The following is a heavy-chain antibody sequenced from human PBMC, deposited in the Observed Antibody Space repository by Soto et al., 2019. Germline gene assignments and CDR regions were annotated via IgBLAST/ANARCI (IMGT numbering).Heavy chain of an antibody. CDR1: GYSFTNND. D-gene: IGHD3-16*01. CDR2: MNPGSGDT. CDR3: ARMATFGSLNWFDP. Sequence: ASVKVSCKASGYSFTNNDVSWVRQATGQGLEWMGWMNPGSGDTGYAQKFQGRVTMTRDISIAAAYVELSSLRSDDTAIYYCARMATFGSLNWFDPWGQGTLVTVSS. V-gene: IGHV1-8*01. J-gene: IGHJ5*02.